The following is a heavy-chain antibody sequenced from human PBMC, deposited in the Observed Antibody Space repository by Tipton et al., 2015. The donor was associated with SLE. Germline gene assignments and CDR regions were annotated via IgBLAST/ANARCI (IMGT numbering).Heavy chain of an antibody. V-gene: IGHV3-23*01. CDR2: ISGSGGST. Sequence: SLRLSCAASGFTFSSYAMSWVRQAPGKGLEWVSAISGSGGSTYYADSVKGRFTISRDNSKNTLYLQINSLRAEDTAVYYCARAVAGYYFDYWGQGTLVTVSS. D-gene: IGHD6-19*01. J-gene: IGHJ4*02. CDR1: GFTFSSYA. CDR3: ARAVAGYYFDY.